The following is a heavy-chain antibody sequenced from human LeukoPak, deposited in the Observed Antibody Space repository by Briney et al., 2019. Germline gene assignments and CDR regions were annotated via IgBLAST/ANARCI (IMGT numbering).Heavy chain of an antibody. CDR1: GFTFSSYG. D-gene: IGHD3-22*01. J-gene: IGHJ4*02. CDR3: AKGPTHYRVWDDYDSTVLSY. Sequence: GGSLRLSCAASGFTFSSYGMHWVRQAPGKGLEWAAFIRYDGSNKYYADSVKGRFTISRDNSKNTLYLQMNSLRAADTAVYYCAKGPTHYRVWDDYDSTVLSYWGQGTLVTVSS. CDR2: IRYDGSNK. V-gene: IGHV3-30*02.